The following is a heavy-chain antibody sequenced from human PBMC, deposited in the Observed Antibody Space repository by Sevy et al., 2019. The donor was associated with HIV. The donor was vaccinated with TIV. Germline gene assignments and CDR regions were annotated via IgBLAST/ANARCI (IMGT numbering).Heavy chain of an antibody. CDR3: ARDRGVAAAGTGAWFDP. D-gene: IGHD6-13*01. Sequence: GGSLRLSCAASGFTFSSYAMHWVRQAPGKGLEWVAVISYDGSNKYYADSVKGRFTISRDNSKNTLYLQMNSLRAEDTAVYYCARDRGVAAAGTGAWFDPWGQGTLVTVSS. CDR2: ISYDGSNK. CDR1: GFTFSSYA. J-gene: IGHJ5*02. V-gene: IGHV3-30-3*01.